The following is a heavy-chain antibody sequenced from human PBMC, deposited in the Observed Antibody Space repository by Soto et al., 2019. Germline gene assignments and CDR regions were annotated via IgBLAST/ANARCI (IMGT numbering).Heavy chain of an antibody. V-gene: IGHV1-18*01. D-gene: IGHD5-12*01. CDR1: GYTFTSYG. CDR3: AVPGGRGYSGDHPYYFDY. CDR2: ISAYNGNT. Sequence: ASVKVSCKASGYTFTSYGMHWVRQAPGQGLEWMGWISAYNGNTNYAQKLQGRVTMTTDTSTSTAYMELRSLRSDDTAVYYCAVPGGRGYSGDHPYYFDYSGQGTLVTSP. J-gene: IGHJ4*02.